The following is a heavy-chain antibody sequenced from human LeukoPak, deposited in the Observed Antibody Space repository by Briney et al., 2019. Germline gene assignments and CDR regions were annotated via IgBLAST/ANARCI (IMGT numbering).Heavy chain of an antibody. CDR2: IIPIFGTA. Sequence: EASVKVSCKASGGTFSSYAISWLRQAPGQGLEWMGRIIPIFGTANYVQKFQGRVTITTDESTSTAYMELSSLRSEDTAEYYCAREGRYCSGGSCLNWFDPWGQGTLVTVSS. CDR3: AREGRYCSGGSCLNWFDP. V-gene: IGHV1-69*05. CDR1: GGTFSSYA. J-gene: IGHJ5*02. D-gene: IGHD2-15*01.